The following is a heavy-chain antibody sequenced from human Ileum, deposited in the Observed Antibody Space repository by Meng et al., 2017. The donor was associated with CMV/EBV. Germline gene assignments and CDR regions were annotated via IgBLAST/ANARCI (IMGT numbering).Heavy chain of an antibody. CDR2: IKPSGGGT. V-gene: IGHV1-46*02. J-gene: IGHJ4*02. CDR3: AREANSFDY. CDR1: PYTFNNFY. Sequence: ASVKVSCKASPYTFNNFYIHWVRQAPGQGLEWMGIIKPSGGGTSYAQTFQGRVTMTWDTSTSTVYMELSSLRSEDTAVYYCAREANSFDYWGQGTLVTVSS.